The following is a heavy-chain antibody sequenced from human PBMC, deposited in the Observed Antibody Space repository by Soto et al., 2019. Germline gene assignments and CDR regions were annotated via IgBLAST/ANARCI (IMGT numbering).Heavy chain of an antibody. Sequence: QVQLVQSGAEVKKPGASVKVSCKASGYTFTSYGISWVRQAPGQGLEWMGWISAYNGNTNYAQKLQGRVTMTTDTSTSTDYMELRSLRSDDTAVYYCARDRRRIDCSSTSCMNWFDPWGQGTLVTVSS. J-gene: IGHJ5*02. CDR1: GYTFTSYG. D-gene: IGHD2-2*01. CDR2: ISAYNGNT. V-gene: IGHV1-18*01. CDR3: ARDRRRIDCSSTSCMNWFDP.